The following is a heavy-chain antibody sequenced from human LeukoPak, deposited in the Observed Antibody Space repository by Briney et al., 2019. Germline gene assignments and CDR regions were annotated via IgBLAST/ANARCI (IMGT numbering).Heavy chain of an antibody. CDR1: GGSISSYY. Sequence: SETLSLTCTVSGGSISSYYWSWIRHPPGKGLEWIGYIYYSGSTNYNPSLKSRVTISVDTSKNQFSLKLSSVTAADTAVYYCAREYSSGGYNWFDPWGQGTLVTVSS. D-gene: IGHD6-19*01. CDR3: AREYSSGGYNWFDP. J-gene: IGHJ5*02. CDR2: IYYSGST. V-gene: IGHV4-59*01.